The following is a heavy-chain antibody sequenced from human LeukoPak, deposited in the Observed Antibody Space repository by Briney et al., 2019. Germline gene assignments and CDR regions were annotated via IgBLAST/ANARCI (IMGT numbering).Heavy chain of an antibody. CDR1: GFTLSNAW. Sequence: PGGSLRLSCAASGFTLSNAWMSSVRQAPGKGMEWVGNINQDGSEKYYVDSVRGRFAISRDNAKNSLYLQMNSLRPEDTAMYYCTGETYYFDHWGQGALVTVSS. J-gene: IGHJ4*02. CDR3: TGETYYFDH. V-gene: IGHV3-7*04. CDR2: INQDGSEK.